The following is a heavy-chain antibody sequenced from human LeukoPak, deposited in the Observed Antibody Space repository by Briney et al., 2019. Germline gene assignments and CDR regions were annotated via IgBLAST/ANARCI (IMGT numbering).Heavy chain of an antibody. V-gene: IGHV1-46*01. CDR1: GYTFTSNY. Sequence: ASVKVSCKAFGYTFTSNYMHWVRQAPGQGPEWMGVISPSGGSTTYAQKFQGRVTLTRDMSTSTDYLELSSLRSDDTAVYYCARGQYDFWRAHYYMDVWGKGTTVTVSS. CDR2: ISPSGGST. D-gene: IGHD3-3*01. J-gene: IGHJ6*03. CDR3: ARGQYDFWRAHYYMDV.